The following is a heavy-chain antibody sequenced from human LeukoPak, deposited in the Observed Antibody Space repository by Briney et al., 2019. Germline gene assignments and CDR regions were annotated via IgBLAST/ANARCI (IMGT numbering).Heavy chain of an antibody. V-gene: IGHV4-30-2*01. CDR2: IYHSGST. CDR1: GVSICSGGYS. D-gene: IGHD3-22*01. J-gene: IGHJ3*02. CDR3: ARAGEYYYDNSGYYPNDAFDI. Sequence: PSQTLSLTCAVSGVSICSGGYSWSWIRQPPGKGLEWIGYIYHSGSTYYSPSLKSRVTISVDRSKNQFSLKLSSVTAADTAVYYCARAGEYYYDNSGYYPNDAFDIWGQGTMVTVSS.